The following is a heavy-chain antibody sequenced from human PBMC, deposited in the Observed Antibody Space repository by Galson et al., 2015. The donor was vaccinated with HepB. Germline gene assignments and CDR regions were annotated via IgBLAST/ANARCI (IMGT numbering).Heavy chain of an antibody. J-gene: IGHJ3*02. V-gene: IGHV4-59*08. CDR3: ARYVYLAVANDAFDI. Sequence: SETLSLTYTVSGGSISSYYWSWIRQPPGKGLEWIGYIYYSGSTNYNPSLKSRVTISVDTSKNQFSLKLSSVTAADTAVYYCARYVYLAVANDAFDIWGQGTMVTVSS. D-gene: IGHD6-19*01. CDR2: IYYSGST. CDR1: GGSISSYY.